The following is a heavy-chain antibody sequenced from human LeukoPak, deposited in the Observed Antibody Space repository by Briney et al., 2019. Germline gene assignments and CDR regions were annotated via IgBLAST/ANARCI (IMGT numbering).Heavy chain of an antibody. V-gene: IGHV4-61*01. CDR1: GGSVSSGSYY. D-gene: IGHD4-17*01. Sequence: SETLSLTCTVSGGSVSSGSYYWSWIRQPPGKGLEWIGYIYYSGSTNYNPSLKSRVTISVDTSKNQFSLKLSSVTAADTAVYYCARTYGDYGGYYYYGMDVWGQGTTVTVSS. CDR3: ARTYGDYGGYYYYGMDV. CDR2: IYYSGST. J-gene: IGHJ6*02.